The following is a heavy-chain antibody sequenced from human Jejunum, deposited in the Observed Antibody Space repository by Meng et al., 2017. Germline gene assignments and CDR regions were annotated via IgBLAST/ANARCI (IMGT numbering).Heavy chain of an antibody. J-gene: IGHJ4*02. Sequence: GPLEESCPGWVIASGTLSVTSAVSGGSLTGTNWWTRVLQAPGKGLVWIGEIYHSGTTNYNPSLKSRVAISADKSKNQFSLNLYSLSAADTAVYYCATRTRDSFDYWGQGSLVTVSS. D-gene: IGHD1-7*01. CDR2: IYHSGTT. CDR3: ATRTRDSFDY. V-gene: IGHV4-4*02. CDR1: GGSLTGTNW.